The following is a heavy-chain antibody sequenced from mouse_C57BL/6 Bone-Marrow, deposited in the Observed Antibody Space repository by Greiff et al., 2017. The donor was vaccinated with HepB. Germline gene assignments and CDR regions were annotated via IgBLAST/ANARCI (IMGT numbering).Heavy chain of an antibody. CDR1: GFTFSSYT. V-gene: IGHV5-9*01. CDR2: ISGGGGNT. J-gene: IGHJ1*03. D-gene: IGHD1-1*01. Sequence: DVMLVESGGGLVKPGGSLKLSCAASGFTFSSYTMSWVRQTPEKRLEWVATISGGGGNTYYPDSVKGRFTISRDNAKNTLYLQMSSLRSEDTALYYCATYYGSSYVGWYFDVWGTGTTVTVSS. CDR3: ATYYGSSYVGWYFDV.